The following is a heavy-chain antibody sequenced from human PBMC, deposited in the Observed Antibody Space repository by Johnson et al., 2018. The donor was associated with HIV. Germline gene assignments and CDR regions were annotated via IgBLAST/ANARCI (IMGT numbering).Heavy chain of an antibody. CDR2: IKNKADGGTT. J-gene: IGHJ3*02. CDR3: AGEGATIGGRSTFDI. Sequence: VQLVESGGGLVQPGGSLRLSCAASGFIFSNAWMSWVRQAPGKGLEWAGHIKNKADGGTTDYADSVKGRFTISRDNSKNTLYLQMNSLRPDDTAVYYCAGEGATIGGRSTFDIGGPGKMVTVSA. D-gene: IGHD5-24*01. CDR1: GFIFSNAW. V-gene: IGHV3-15*01.